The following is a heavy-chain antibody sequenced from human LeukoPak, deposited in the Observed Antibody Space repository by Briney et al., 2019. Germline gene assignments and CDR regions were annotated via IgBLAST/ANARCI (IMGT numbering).Heavy chain of an antibody. D-gene: IGHD3-3*01. J-gene: IGHJ4*02. V-gene: IGHV4-39*01. Sequence: PSETLSLICTVSGGSISSSSYYWGWIRQPPGKGLEWIGSIYYSGSTYYNPSLKSRVTISVDTSKNQFSLKLSSVTAADTAVYYCASIFWSGYYQFDYWGQGTLVTVSS. CDR2: IYYSGST. CDR1: GGSISSSSYY. CDR3: ASIFWSGYYQFDY.